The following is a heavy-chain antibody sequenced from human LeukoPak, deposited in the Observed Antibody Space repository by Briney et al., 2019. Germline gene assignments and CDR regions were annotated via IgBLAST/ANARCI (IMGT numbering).Heavy chain of an antibody. CDR3: ARGREAAAGTWYYYYMDV. Sequence: SETLSLTCAVYGGSFSGYYWSWIRQPPGKGLEWIGEINHSGSTNYNPSLKSRVTISVDTSKNQFSLKLSSVTAADTAVYYCARGREAAAGTWYYYYMDVWGKGTTDTVSS. V-gene: IGHV4-34*01. D-gene: IGHD6-13*01. J-gene: IGHJ6*03. CDR1: GGSFSGYY. CDR2: INHSGST.